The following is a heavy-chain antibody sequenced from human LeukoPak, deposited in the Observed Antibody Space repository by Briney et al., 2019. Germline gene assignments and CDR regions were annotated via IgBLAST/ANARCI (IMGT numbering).Heavy chain of an antibody. CDR2: IVGDGSST. D-gene: IGHD1-26*01. CDR3: AKDSIYGDGKWDIDY. J-gene: IGHJ4*02. CDR1: GFNFRVYA. V-gene: IGHV3-23*01. Sequence: GGSLRLSCAASGFNFRVYAMSWVRLAPGKGLEWVSGIVGDGSSTYADSVKGRFTISKDYSKNTLFLQMNSLSAEDRAMYYCAKDSIYGDGKWDIDYWGQGTLVTVSS.